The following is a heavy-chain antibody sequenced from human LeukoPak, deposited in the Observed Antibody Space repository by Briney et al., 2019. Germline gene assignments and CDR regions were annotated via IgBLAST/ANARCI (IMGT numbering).Heavy chain of an antibody. CDR1: GGSISSYY. D-gene: IGHD6-13*01. CDR2: IYYSGST. CDR3: ASSWYPYYYYGMDV. J-gene: IGHJ6*02. Sequence: SETLSLTCTVSGGSISSYYWSWIRQPPGKGLEWIGYIYYSGSTNYNPSLKSRVTISVDTSKNQFSLKLSSVTAADTAVYYCASSWYPYYYYGMDVWGQGTTVTVSS. V-gene: IGHV4-59*01.